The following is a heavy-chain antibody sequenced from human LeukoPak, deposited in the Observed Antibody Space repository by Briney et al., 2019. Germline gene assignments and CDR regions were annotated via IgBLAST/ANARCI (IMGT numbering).Heavy chain of an antibody. CDR1: GFTFSSYA. CDR2: ISGSGGST. J-gene: IGHJ4*02. V-gene: IGHV3-23*01. CDR3: AKDRPLKGLADWYYFDY. Sequence: GGSLRLSCVASGFTFSSYAMSWVRQAPGKGLEWVSAISGSGGSTYYADSVKGRFTISRDNSKNTLYLQMNSLRAEDTAVYYCAKDRPLKGLADWYYFDYWGQGTLVTVSS. D-gene: IGHD3-9*01.